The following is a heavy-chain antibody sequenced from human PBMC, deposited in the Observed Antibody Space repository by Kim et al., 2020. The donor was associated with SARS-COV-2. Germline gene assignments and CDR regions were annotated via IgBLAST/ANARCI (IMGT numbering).Heavy chain of an antibody. J-gene: IGHJ4*02. CDR3: ARAFDYDSSGYYFDY. CDR1: GGSISSGDYY. CDR2: IYYSGST. Sequence: SETLSLTCTVSGGSISSGDYYWSWIRQPPGKGLEWIGYIYYSGSTYYNPSLKSRVTISVDTSKNQFSLKLSSVTAADTAVYYCARAFDYDSSGYYFDYWGQGTLVTVSS. D-gene: IGHD3-22*01. V-gene: IGHV4-30-4*01.